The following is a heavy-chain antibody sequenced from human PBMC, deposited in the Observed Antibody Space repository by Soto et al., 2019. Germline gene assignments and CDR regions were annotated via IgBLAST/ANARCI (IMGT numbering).Heavy chain of an antibody. CDR2: IKQDGSEK. CDR1: GFTFSNYW. Sequence: EVHLVESGGGLVQPGGSLRLSCAASGFTFSNYWMSWVRQAPRKGLEWVANIKQDGSEKDYVDSVKGRFTISRDNAKNSLYLQMDSLRAEDTAVYYCARIGYCRGTTCYAGRGTFDYWGQGTLATVSS. CDR3: ARIGYCRGTTCYAGRGTFDY. J-gene: IGHJ4*02. D-gene: IGHD2-2*01. V-gene: IGHV3-7*01.